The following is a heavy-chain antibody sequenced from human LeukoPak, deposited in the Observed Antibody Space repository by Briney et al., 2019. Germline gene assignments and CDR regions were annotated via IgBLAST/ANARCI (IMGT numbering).Heavy chain of an antibody. D-gene: IGHD2-15*01. CDR2: IYPGDSDT. Sequence: GESLKISCKGSGYTFTTYWIGWVRQMPGKGLEWMGIIYPGDSDTRYSPSFQGQVTISADKSINTAYMQWNSLKASDTAMYYCARQDSGGLFDIWGQGTMVTVSS. J-gene: IGHJ3*02. V-gene: IGHV5-51*01. CDR3: ARQDSGGLFDI. CDR1: GYTFTTYW.